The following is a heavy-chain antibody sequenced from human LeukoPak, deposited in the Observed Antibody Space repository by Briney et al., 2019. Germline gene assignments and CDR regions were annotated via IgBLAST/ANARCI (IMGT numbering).Heavy chain of an antibody. V-gene: IGHV5-51*01. D-gene: IGHD2-2*01. J-gene: IGHJ4*02. Sequence: GESLKISCKGSGYSFTSYWIGWVRQMSGKGLEWIGIIDPSDSDITYSPSFQGRVTISADKSIGTAYLQWSSLEASDTAMYYCARLSVLVPCSTTTCPPGSIIYWGQGTLVTVSS. CDR2: IDPSDSDI. CDR3: ARLSVLVPCSTTTCPPGSIIY. CDR1: GYSFTSYW.